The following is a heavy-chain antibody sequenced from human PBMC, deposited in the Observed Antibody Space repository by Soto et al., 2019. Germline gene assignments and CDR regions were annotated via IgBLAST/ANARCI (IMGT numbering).Heavy chain of an antibody. CDR2: IWLDGSER. CDR1: GGTFTSYT. V-gene: IGHV3-33*01. CDR3: ARDASGTTSFLAS. J-gene: IGHJ5*01. Sequence: QVQLVQSGAEVKMPGSSVKVSCKASGGTFTSYTVYWVRQAPGKGLEWVSGIWLDGSERYYSDSVKGRFTISRDNSKNTLFLQMNSLRVEDTAVYFCARDASGTTSFLASWGQGTLVTVSS. D-gene: IGHD1-1*01.